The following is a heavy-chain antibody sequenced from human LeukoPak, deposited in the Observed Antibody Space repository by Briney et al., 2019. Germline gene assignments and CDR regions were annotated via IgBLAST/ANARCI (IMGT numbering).Heavy chain of an antibody. V-gene: IGHV4-59*01. CDR1: GDSIDSYY. CDR2: IYYRGTT. Sequence: SETLSLTCTVSGDSIDSYYWSWIRQPPGKGLEWIGYIYYRGTTSYNPFLKSRVTISVDTSKNQFSLKLSSVTAADTAVYYCARVKDGYCSSTSCYGFDYWGQGTLVTVSS. D-gene: IGHD2-2*01. J-gene: IGHJ4*02. CDR3: ARVKDGYCSSTSCYGFDY.